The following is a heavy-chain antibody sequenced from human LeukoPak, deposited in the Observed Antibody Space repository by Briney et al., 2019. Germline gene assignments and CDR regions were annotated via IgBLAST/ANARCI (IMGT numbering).Heavy chain of an antibody. Sequence: GRSLRLSCGGSGFIFSSYAINWVRQPPGKGLEWLSAISNDGRHMYYTDSVKGRFTTSRANSRNTVYLQMNGLRVEDTAVYYCATVMGSSPSTAYFAYWGQGTLATVSS. CDR1: GFIFSSYA. V-gene: IGHV3-23*01. CDR2: ISNDGRHM. CDR3: ATVMGSSPSTAYFAY. D-gene: IGHD6-6*01. J-gene: IGHJ4*02.